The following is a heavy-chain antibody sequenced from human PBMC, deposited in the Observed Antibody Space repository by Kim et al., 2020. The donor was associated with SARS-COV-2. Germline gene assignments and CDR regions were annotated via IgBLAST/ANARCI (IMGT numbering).Heavy chain of an antibody. D-gene: IGHD3-16*01. CDR3: AGQGLMFGNLIGYKWFDP. CDR1: GGSISSSRYF. J-gene: IGHJ5*02. Sequence: SETLSLTCTVSGGSISSSRYFWGWIRQPPGKGLEWIGSLYYSGSIYYNPSLTSRITISVDTSKNQFSLNLSSVTAADTAVYFCAGQGLMFGNLIGYKWFDPWGQGTLVTVSS. V-gene: IGHV4-39*01. CDR2: LYYSGSI.